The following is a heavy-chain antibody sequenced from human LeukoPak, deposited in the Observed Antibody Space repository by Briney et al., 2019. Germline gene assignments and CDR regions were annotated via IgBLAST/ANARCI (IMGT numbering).Heavy chain of an antibody. CDR2: MNLGSGDT. CDR3: ARGLGDYNTDWFPVSGY. CDR1: GYTFTTYD. Sequence: GASVKVSCKASGYTFTTYDMTWVRQATGQGLEWMGWMNLGSGDTAYAQKFQDRVTMTRDTSISTAYMELSSLESEDTAIYYCARGLGDYNTDWFPVSGYWGQGTLVTVSS. V-gene: IGHV1-8*01. D-gene: IGHD3-9*01. J-gene: IGHJ4*02.